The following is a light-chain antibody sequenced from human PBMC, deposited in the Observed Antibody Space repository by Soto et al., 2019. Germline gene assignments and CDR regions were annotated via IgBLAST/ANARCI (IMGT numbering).Light chain of an antibody. CDR2: DAD. CDR1: HSVSSTF. CDR3: QQSASSVT. V-gene: IGKV3-20*01. Sequence: DTVLTHSPGTLSLSPWETATLTCSASHSVSSTFLAWYQQKPGQAPTLLIYDADTRATGIPDRFSGSGFGTHFTLTISSLEPEDFAMYYCQQSASSVTFGQGTRLEIK. J-gene: IGKJ5*01.